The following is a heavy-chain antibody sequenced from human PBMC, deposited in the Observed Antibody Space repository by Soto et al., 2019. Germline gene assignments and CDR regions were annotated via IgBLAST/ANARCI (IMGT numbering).Heavy chain of an antibody. CDR2: ISGSGGST. J-gene: IGHJ4*02. V-gene: IGHV3-23*01. D-gene: IGHD5-18*01. CDR3: AKSSGYSYGFFDY. Sequence: EVQLLESGGGLVQPGGSLRLSCAASGFTFSSYAMSWVRQAPGKGLEWVSAISGSGGSTYYADSVKGRFTISRDNSKNMLYLQMNSLRAEDTAVYYCAKSSGYSYGFFDYWGQGTLVTVSS. CDR1: GFTFSSYA.